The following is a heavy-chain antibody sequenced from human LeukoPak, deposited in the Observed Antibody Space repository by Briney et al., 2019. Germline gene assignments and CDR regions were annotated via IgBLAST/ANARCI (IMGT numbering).Heavy chain of an antibody. V-gene: IGHV3-30-3*01. CDR2: ISYDGSNK. J-gene: IGHJ4*02. Sequence: GRSLRLSCAASGFTFSSYAMHWVRQAPGKGLEWVAVISYDGSNKYYADSVKGRFTISRDNAKNSLDLQMNSLRAEDTAVYYCARGYGSGSYYNAPFDFWGQGTLVTVSS. CDR3: ARGYGSGSYYNAPFDF. CDR1: GFTFSSYA. D-gene: IGHD3-10*01.